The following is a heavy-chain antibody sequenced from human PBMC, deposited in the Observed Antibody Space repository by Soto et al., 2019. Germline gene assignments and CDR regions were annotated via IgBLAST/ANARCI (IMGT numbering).Heavy chain of an antibody. V-gene: IGHV3-30*18. CDR1: GFTFSSYG. Sequence: PGGSLRLSCAASGFTFSSYGMHWVRQAPGKGLEWVAVISYDGSNKYYADSVKGRFTISRDNSKNTLYLQMNSLRAEDTAVYYCAKDSSSWICDYWGQGTLVTVSS. CDR3: AKDSSSWICDY. CDR2: ISYDGSNK. J-gene: IGHJ4*02. D-gene: IGHD6-13*01.